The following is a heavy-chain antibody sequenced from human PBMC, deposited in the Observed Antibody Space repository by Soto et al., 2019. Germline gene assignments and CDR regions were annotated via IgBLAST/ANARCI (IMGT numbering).Heavy chain of an antibody. CDR2: ITWSGGTR. V-gene: IGHV3-9*01. J-gene: IGHJ1*01. CDR1: GFTFDDYA. D-gene: IGHD3-10*01. Sequence: EVQLVESGGGLVQPGRSLRLSCVASGFTFDDYAMHWVRQAPGKGLEWVSGITWSGGTRDYADSVKGRFTISRDNAKNPLYWQRDGGRFKDRAFYFCIGGQRGGAQLWGGGPLVTVSS. CDR3: IGGQRGGAQL.